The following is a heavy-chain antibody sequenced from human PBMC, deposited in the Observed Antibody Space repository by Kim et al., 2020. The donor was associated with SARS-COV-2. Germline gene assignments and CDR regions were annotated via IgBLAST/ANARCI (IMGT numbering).Heavy chain of an antibody. D-gene: IGHD6-6*01. V-gene: IGHV4-34*01. CDR2: INHSGST. Sequence: SETLSLTCAVYGGSFSGYYWSWIRQPPGKGLEWIGEINHSGSTNYNPSLKSRVTISVDTSKNQFSLKLSSVTAADTAVYYCARLYRYSSSSRYFDLWGRGTLVTVSS. J-gene: IGHJ2*01. CDR3: ARLYRYSSSSRYFDL. CDR1: GGSFSGYY.